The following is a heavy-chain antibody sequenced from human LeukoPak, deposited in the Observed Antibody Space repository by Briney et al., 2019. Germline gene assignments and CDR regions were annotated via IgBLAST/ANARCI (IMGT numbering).Heavy chain of an antibody. Sequence: SETLSLTCTVSGGSISSGGYYWSWIRQPPGKGLEWIGYIYHSGSTYYNPSLKSRVTISVDRSKNQFSLKLSSVTAADTAVYYCARAREGYSYWTTLDPWGQGTLVTVSS. D-gene: IGHD5-18*01. J-gene: IGHJ5*02. CDR3: ARAREGYSYWTTLDP. CDR2: IYHSGST. V-gene: IGHV4-30-2*01. CDR1: GGSISSGGYY.